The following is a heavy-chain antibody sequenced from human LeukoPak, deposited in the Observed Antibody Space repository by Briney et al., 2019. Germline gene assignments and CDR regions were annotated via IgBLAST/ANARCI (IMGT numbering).Heavy chain of an antibody. CDR2: ISSSGSTI. J-gene: IGHJ4*02. V-gene: IGHV3-48*04. D-gene: IGHD3-22*01. CDR3: ARYYYDSSGYYKFDY. Sequence: PGGSLRLSCAASGFTFSSYNMNWVRQAPGKGLEWVSYISSSGSTIYYADSVKGRFTISRDNAKNSLYLQMNSLRADDTAVYYCARYYYDSSGYYKFDYWGQGTLVTVSS. CDR1: GFTFSSYN.